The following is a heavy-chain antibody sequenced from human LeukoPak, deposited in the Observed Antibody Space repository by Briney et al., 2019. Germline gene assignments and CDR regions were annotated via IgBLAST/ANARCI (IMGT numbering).Heavy chain of an antibody. CDR2: INPNSGGT. CDR1: GYTFTGYY. Sequence: GASVKVSCKASGYTFTGYYMHWVRQAPGQGLEWMGWINPNSGGTNYAQKFQGRVTMTRDTSISTAYMELSRLRSDDTAVYYCALCRRAARYGMGAFDIWGQGTMVTVSS. CDR3: ALCRRAARYGMGAFDI. V-gene: IGHV1-2*02. D-gene: IGHD6-25*01. J-gene: IGHJ3*02.